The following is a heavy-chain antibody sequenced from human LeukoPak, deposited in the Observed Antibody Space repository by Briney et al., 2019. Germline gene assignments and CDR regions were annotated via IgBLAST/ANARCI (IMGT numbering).Heavy chain of an antibody. CDR1: GFTFSSYA. D-gene: IGHD6-19*01. CDR2: ISGSGGST. J-gene: IGHJ4*02. CDR3: AAQYSSGVDY. V-gene: IGHV3-23*01. Sequence: PGGSLRFSCAASGFTFSSYAMSWVRQAPGKGLEWVSAISGSGGSTYYADSVKGRFTISRDNSKNTLYLQMNSLRAEDTAVYYCAAQYSSGVDYWGQGTLVTVSS.